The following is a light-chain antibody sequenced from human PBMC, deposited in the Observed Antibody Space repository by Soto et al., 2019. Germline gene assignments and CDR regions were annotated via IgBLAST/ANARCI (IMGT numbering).Light chain of an antibody. CDR1: KNDVGVYDF. J-gene: IGLJ1*01. CDR3: KSYAGSNTYV. Sequence: QPALTQPPSASGSPGQSGTISCTGTKNDVGVYDFVSWYQHHPGKAPRLIIYEVVQRPSGVPDRFSGSKSGNTASLTVSGLQAADEADYFCKSYAGSNTYVFGSGTKVTVL. V-gene: IGLV2-8*01. CDR2: EVV.